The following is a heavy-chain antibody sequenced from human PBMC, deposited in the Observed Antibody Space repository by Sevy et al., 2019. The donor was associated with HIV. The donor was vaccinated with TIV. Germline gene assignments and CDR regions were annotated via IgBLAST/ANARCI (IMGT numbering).Heavy chain of an antibody. CDR3: ARQIAAAGTFYFDY. Sequence: SETLSLTCTVSGVSINTDHYYWSWIHQHPGKGLEWIGYIYYSGSTYYNPSLKSRLTISIDTSKNQFSLKLTSVTAADTAVYYCARQIAAAGTFYFDYWGQGNLVTVSS. CDR2: IYYSGST. CDR1: GVSINTDHYY. D-gene: IGHD6-13*01. V-gene: IGHV4-31*03. J-gene: IGHJ4*02.